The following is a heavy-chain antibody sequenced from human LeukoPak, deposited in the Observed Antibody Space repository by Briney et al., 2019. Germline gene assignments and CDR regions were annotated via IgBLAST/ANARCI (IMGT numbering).Heavy chain of an antibody. Sequence: ASVKVSCKVSGYTLTELSMHWVRQAPGKGLEWMGGFDPEDGETSYAQKFQGRVTIPEEPSTDTAYMELSSLRSEDTAVYYCATLVGATGSDSWGQGTLVTVSS. D-gene: IGHD1-26*01. CDR3: ATLVGATGSDS. V-gene: IGHV1-24*01. CDR1: GYTLTELS. J-gene: IGHJ4*02. CDR2: FDPEDGET.